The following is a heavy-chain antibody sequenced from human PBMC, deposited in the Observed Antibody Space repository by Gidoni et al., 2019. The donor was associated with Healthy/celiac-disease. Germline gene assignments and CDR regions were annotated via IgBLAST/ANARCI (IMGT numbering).Heavy chain of an antibody. CDR2: ISYDGSNK. CDR1: GFPFSRYA. J-gene: IGHJ4*02. Sequence: QVQLVESGGGVVQPGRSLRLSCAASGFPFSRYAMHWVRQAPGKGLEWVAVISYDGSNKYYADSVKGRFTISRDNSKNTLYLQMNSLRAEDTAVYYCARGGQWELGRGLFDYWGQGTLVTVSS. CDR3: ARGGQWELGRGLFDY. V-gene: IGHV3-30*04. D-gene: IGHD1-26*01.